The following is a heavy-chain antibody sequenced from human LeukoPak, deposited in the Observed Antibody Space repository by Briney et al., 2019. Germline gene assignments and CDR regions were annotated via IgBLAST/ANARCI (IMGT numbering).Heavy chain of an antibody. CDR2: INHSGST. CDR1: GGSFSGYY. J-gene: IGHJ4*02. CDR3: AIPPGDIAVAGRSFDY. D-gene: IGHD6-19*01. V-gene: IGHV4-34*01. Sequence: PSETLSLTCAVYGGSFSGYYWSWIRQPPGKGLEWIGEINHSGSTNYNPSLKSRVTISVDTSENQFSLKLSSVTAADTAVYYCAIPPGDIAVAGRSFDYWGQGTLVTVSS.